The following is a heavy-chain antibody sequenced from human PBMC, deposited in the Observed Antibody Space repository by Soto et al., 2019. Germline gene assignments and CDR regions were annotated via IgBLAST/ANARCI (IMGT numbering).Heavy chain of an antibody. CDR1: GFTFSSYA. CDR2: ISGSGGST. V-gene: IGHV3-23*01. Sequence: GGSLRLSCAASGFTFSSYAMSWVRQAPGKGLEWVSAISGSGGSTYYADSVKGRFTISRDNSKNTLYLQMNSLRAEDTAVYYCAKEKGYDSSGYFTRRWGAFDIWGQGTMVTVSS. D-gene: IGHD3-22*01. CDR3: AKEKGYDSSGYFTRRWGAFDI. J-gene: IGHJ3*02.